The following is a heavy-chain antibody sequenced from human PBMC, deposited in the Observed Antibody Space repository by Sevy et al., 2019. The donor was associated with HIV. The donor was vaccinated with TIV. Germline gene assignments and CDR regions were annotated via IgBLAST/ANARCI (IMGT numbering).Heavy chain of an antibody. CDR1: GFTFNIYS. CDR3: ARGPHYYYDSSAFFEY. Sequence: GGSLRLSCAASGFTFNIYSMNWVRQAPGKGLEWVSSISGSSSYIFYADSVKGRFTISRDNAKNSLYLQMNSLRAEDTAVYYCARGPHYYYDSSAFFEYWGQGTLVTVSS. CDR2: ISGSSSYI. V-gene: IGHV3-21*01. J-gene: IGHJ4*02. D-gene: IGHD3-22*01.